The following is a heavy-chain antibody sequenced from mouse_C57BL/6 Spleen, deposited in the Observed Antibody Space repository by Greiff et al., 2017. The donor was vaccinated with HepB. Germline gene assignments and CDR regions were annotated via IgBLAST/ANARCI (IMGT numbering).Heavy chain of an antibody. J-gene: IGHJ2*01. D-gene: IGHD2-4*01. Sequence: EVKLVESGAELVKPGASVKLSCTASGFNIKDYYMHWVKQRTEQGLEWIGRIDPEDGETKYAPKFQGKATITADTSSNTAYLQLSSLTSEDTAVYYCASGYDYDTTVDYWGQGTTLTVSS. CDR2: IDPEDGET. CDR1: GFNIKDYY. V-gene: IGHV14-2*01. CDR3: ASGYDYDTTVDY.